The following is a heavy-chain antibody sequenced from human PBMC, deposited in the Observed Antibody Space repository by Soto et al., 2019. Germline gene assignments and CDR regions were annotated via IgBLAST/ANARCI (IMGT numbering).Heavy chain of an antibody. D-gene: IGHD4-17*01. V-gene: IGHV3-23*01. Sequence: GGSLRLSCAASGFTFSSYAMSWVRQAPGKGLEWVSAISGSGGSTYYADSVKGRFTISRDNSKNTLYLQMNSLRAEDTAVYYCAKAFIRYGDYVPNNWFDPWGQGTLVTVSS. CDR3: AKAFIRYGDYVPNNWFDP. CDR2: ISGSGGST. CDR1: GFTFSSYA. J-gene: IGHJ5*02.